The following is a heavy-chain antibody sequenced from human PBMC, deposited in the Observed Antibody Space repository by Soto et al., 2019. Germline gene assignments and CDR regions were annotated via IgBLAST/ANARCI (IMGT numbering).Heavy chain of an antibody. J-gene: IGHJ4*02. CDR2: IYYSGST. CDR3: ATGPPDYDYVWVTLSAFDY. V-gene: IGHV4-59*06. CDR1: GVSISGYY. Sequence: SETLSLTCTVSGVSISGYYWSWVRQPPVKGLEWIGYIYYSGSTYYNPSLKSRVTISVDTSKNHFSLKLSSVTAADTAVYYCATGPPDYDYVWVTLSAFDYWGQGTMVTVSS. D-gene: IGHD3-16*01.